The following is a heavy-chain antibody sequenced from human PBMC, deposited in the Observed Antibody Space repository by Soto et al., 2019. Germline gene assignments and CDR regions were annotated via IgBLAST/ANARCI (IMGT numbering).Heavy chain of an antibody. CDR3: AKGRIGSGWAPKGEGYGMDV. CDR1: GFTFSSYA. Sequence: EVQLLESGGGLVQPGGSLRLSCAASGFTFSSYAMSWVRQAPGKGLEWVSAISGSGGSTYYADSVKGRFTISRDNSNNTLYLQMNSLRAEDTAVYYCAKGRIGSGWAPKGEGYGMDVWGQGTTVTVSS. CDR2: ISGSGGST. J-gene: IGHJ6*02. V-gene: IGHV3-23*01. D-gene: IGHD6-19*01.